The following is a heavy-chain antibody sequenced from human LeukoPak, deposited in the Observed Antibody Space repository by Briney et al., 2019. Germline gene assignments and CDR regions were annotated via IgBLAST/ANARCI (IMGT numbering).Heavy chain of an antibody. CDR2: IIPIFGTA. CDR3: ARGIDIVVVRKIDYTFDY. Sequence: SVKVSCKASGGTFSSYAISWVRQAPGQGLEWRGGIIPIFGTANYAQKFQGRVTITADESTSTAYMELSSLRSEDTAVYYCARGIDIVVVRKIDYTFDYWGQGTLVTVSS. J-gene: IGHJ4*02. CDR1: GGTFSSYA. V-gene: IGHV1-69*01. D-gene: IGHD2-2*01.